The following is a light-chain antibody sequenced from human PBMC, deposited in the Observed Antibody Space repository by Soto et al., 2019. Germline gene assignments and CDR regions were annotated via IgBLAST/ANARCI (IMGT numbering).Light chain of an antibody. J-gene: IGLJ2*01. CDR2: EVS. V-gene: IGLV2-23*02. CDR1: SSDFGSYNF. CDR3: CSYAGSSTFVI. Sequence: QSVLTQPASVSGSPGQSITISCTGTSSDFGSYNFVSWYQQHPGKAPKLMIYEVSKRPSGVSNRFSGSKSGNTASLTISGLQAEDEADYSCCSYAGSSTFVIFGGGTKVTVL.